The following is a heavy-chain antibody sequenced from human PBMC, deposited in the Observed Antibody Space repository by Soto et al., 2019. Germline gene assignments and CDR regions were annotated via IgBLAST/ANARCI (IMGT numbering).Heavy chain of an antibody. CDR2: ISAYNGNT. J-gene: IGHJ5*02. D-gene: IGHD2-15*01. V-gene: IGHV1-18*04. CDR1: GYSFTSHY. CDR3: ARDRSDIVVVVAASRWFDP. Sequence: GASVKVSCKAIGYSFTSHYMHWVRQAPGQGLEWMGWISAYNGNTNYAQKLQGRVTMTTDTSTSTAYMELRSLRSDDTAVYYCARDRSDIVVVVAASRWFDPWGQGTLVTVSS.